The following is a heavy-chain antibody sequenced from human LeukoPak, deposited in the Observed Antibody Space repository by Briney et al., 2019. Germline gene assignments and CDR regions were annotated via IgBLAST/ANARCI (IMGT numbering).Heavy chain of an antibody. J-gene: IGHJ4*02. V-gene: IGHV4-39*01. D-gene: IGHD3-3*02. CDR3: ARIHFWSVGSFDY. CDR1: GGSISSSSYY. Sequence: SETLSLTCTVSGGSISSSSYYWGWIRQPPGKGLGWIGSIYYSGSTYYNPSLKSRVTISVDTSKNQFSLKLSSVTAADTAVYYCARIHFWSVGSFDYWGQGTLVTVSS. CDR2: IYYSGST.